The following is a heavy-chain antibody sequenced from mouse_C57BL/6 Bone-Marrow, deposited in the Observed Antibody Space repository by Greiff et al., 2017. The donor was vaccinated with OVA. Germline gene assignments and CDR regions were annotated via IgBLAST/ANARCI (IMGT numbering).Heavy chain of an antibody. V-gene: IGHV2-5*01. CDR2: IWRGGST. D-gene: IGHD1-1*01. J-gene: IGHJ1*03. Sequence: QVQLKESGPGLVQPSQSLSITCTVSGFSLTSYGVHWVRQSPGKGLEWLGVIWRGGSTDYNAAFMSRLSITKDNSKSQVFFKMNSLQADDTAIYYWAKKDYGRSHWDFDVWGTGTTLTVSS. CDR1: GFSLTSYG. CDR3: AKKDYGRSHWDFDV.